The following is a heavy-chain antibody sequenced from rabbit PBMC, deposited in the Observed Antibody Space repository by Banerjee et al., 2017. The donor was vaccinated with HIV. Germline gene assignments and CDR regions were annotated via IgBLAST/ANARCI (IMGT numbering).Heavy chain of an antibody. CDR2: IYAGSSGGT. Sequence: QSLEESGGDLVKPGASLTLTCTASGFSFSRGYDMCWVRQAPGKGPEWIACIYAGSSGGTDYASWAKGRFTISKTSSTTVTLQVTSLTAADTATYFCARAPYYPGSFFNLWGPGTLVTVS. V-gene: IGHV1S40*01. CDR1: GFSFSRGYD. D-gene: IGHD7-1*01. J-gene: IGHJ4*01. CDR3: ARAPYYPGSFFNL.